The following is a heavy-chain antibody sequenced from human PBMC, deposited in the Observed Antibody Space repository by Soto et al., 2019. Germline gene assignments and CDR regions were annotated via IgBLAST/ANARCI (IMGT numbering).Heavy chain of an antibody. V-gene: IGHV4-59*08. CDR2: IYYSGST. D-gene: IGHD6-19*01. CDR1: GGSISSYY. Sequence: SETLSLTCTVSGGSISSYYWSWIRQPPGKGLEWIGYIYYSGSTNYNPSLKSRVTISVDTSKNQFSLKLSSVTAADTAVYYCARGYSSGWYLTAWGQGTLVTVSS. CDR3: ARGYSSGWYLTA. J-gene: IGHJ4*02.